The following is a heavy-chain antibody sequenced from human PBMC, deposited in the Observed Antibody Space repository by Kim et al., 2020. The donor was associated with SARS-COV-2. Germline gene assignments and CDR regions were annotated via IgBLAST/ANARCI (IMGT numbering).Heavy chain of an antibody. V-gene: IGHV7-4-1*02. CDR1: GYTFTSYA. CDR3: ARDSGITRVRGVKSGWYFDL. CDR2: INTNTGNP. D-gene: IGHD3-10*01. Sequence: ASVKVSCKASGYTFTSYAMNWVRQAPGQGLEWMGWINTNTGNPTYAQGFTGRFVFSLDTSASTAYLQISSLKAEDTAVYYCARDSGITRVRGVKSGWYFDLWGRGTLVTVSS. J-gene: IGHJ2*01.